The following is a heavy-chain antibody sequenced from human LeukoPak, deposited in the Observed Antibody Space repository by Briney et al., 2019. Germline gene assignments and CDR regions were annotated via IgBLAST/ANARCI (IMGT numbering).Heavy chain of an antibody. V-gene: IGHV3-9*03. CDR3: AKARYSSSSLDFFDY. CDR2: ITWNSGNI. J-gene: IGHJ4*02. D-gene: IGHD6-13*01. Sequence: PGGSLRLSCAASGFTFDDYAMHWVRQAPGKGLEWVSGITWNSGNIGHADSVKGRFTISRDNAKNSLYLQMNSLRVEDMAFYYCAKARYSSSSLDFFDYWGQGTLVTVSS. CDR1: GFTFDDYA.